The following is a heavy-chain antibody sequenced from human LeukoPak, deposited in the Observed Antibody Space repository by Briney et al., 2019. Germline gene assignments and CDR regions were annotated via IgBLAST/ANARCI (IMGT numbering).Heavy chain of an antibody. CDR2: ISGRGGST. V-gene: IGHV3-23*01. CDR1: GFTFSSYA. D-gene: IGHD2-15*01. Sequence: GGSLRLSCAASGFTFSSYAMSWVRHAPGEGLEWVSAISGRGGSTYYADSVKGRFTISRDNSQNQLYLQMNSLRAEDTAVYYCAKAPVTTRSGAYCYPFDHWSQGTLVTVSS. J-gene: IGHJ4*02. CDR3: AKAPVTTRSGAYCYPFDH.